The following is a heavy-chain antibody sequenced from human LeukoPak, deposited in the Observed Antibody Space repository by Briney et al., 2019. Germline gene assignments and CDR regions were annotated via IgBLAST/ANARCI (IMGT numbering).Heavy chain of an antibody. CDR1: GFTFSSYA. D-gene: IGHD3-3*01. CDR2: ISGSGGST. V-gene: IGHV3-23*01. Sequence: GGSLRLSCAASGFTFSSYAMSWVRQAPGKGLEWVSAISGSGGSTYYADFVKGRFTISRDNSKNTLYLQMNSLRAEDTAVYYCAKDGHYDFWSGYYTPRDWFDPWGQGTLVTVSS. J-gene: IGHJ5*02. CDR3: AKDGHYDFWSGYYTPRDWFDP.